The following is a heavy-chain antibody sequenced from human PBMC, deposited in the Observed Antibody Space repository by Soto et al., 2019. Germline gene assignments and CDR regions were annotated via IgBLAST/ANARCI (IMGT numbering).Heavy chain of an antibody. CDR3: ARDRSSDGRDV. CDR1: GGSISSGGYY. Sequence: QVQLQESGPGLVKPSQTLSLTCTVSGGSISSGGYYWSWIRQHPGKGLEGIGYIYYSGSTYYNPSLKSRVTISVDTSKNQFSLKLSSVTAADTAVFYCARDRSSDGRDVCGQGTTVTVSS. V-gene: IGHV4-31*03. D-gene: IGHD3-10*01. CDR2: IYYSGST. J-gene: IGHJ6*02.